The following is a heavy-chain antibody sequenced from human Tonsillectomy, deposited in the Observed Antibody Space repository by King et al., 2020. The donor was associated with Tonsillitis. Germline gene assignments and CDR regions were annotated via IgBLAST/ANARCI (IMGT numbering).Heavy chain of an antibody. CDR3: ARRISSWLAADY. D-gene: IGHD6-19*01. V-gene: IGHV4-39*01. CDR1: GGSISSSSYY. Sequence: LQLQESGPGLVKPSETLSLTCTVSGGSISSSSYYWGWIRQPPGMGLEWIGSIYYSGSTYYNPSLKSRVTISVDTSKNQFSLKLSSVTAADTAVYYCARRISSWLAADYWGKGTLVTVSS. J-gene: IGHJ4*02. CDR2: IYYSGST.